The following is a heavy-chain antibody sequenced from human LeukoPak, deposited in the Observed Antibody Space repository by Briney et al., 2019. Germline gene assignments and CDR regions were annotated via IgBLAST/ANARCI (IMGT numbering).Heavy chain of an antibody. CDR3: ARVSDYDIVFDY. D-gene: IGHD3-9*01. CDR2: IYYSGST. V-gene: IGHV4-31*03. CDR1: GGSISSGGYY. Sequence: KPSETLPLTCTVSGGSISSGGYYWSWIRQHPGKGLEWIGYIYYSGSTYYNPSLKSRVTISVDTSKNQFSLKLSSVTAADTAVYYCARVSDYDIVFDYWGQGTLVTVSS. J-gene: IGHJ4*02.